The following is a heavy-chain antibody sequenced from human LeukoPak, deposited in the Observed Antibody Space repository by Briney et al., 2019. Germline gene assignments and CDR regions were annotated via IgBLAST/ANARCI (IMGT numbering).Heavy chain of an antibody. Sequence: SQTLSLTCTVSGGSISSGSYYWSWIRQPPGKGLEWIGYIYYSGSTNYNPSLKSRVTISLDTSKNQFSLKLSSVTAADTAVYYCARDSEDYGGLGFDYWGQGTLVTVSS. CDR1: GGSISSGSYY. J-gene: IGHJ4*02. CDR2: IYYSGST. CDR3: ARDSEDYGGLGFDY. V-gene: IGHV4-61*01. D-gene: IGHD4-23*01.